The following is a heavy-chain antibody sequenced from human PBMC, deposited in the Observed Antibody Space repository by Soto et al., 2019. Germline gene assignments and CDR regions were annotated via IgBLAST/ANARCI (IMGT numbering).Heavy chain of an antibody. CDR3: ARLENWVGPIAWYSGMDV. J-gene: IGHJ6*02. CDR1: GCSFTTYW. Sequence: PGESLKISCKGSGCSFTTYWIGWVRQMPGKGLEWMGIIYPGDSDTRYSPSFQGQVTISADRSISTAYLQWGSLKASDTAIYYCARLENWVGPIAWYSGMDVWGQGTTVTVSS. V-gene: IGHV5-51*01. D-gene: IGHD2-21*01. CDR2: IYPGDSDT.